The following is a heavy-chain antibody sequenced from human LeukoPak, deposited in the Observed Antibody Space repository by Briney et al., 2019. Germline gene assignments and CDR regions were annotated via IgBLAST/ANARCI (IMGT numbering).Heavy chain of an antibody. CDR1: GFPFSSYA. CDR3: VRGYSYGPYGMDV. J-gene: IGHJ6*02. V-gene: IGHV3-64D*09. CDR2: ISDSGGST. Sequence: GGSLRLSCSASGFPFSSYAMHWARQAPGKGLEYVSAISDSGGSTYYADSVKGRFTISRDNSKNTLYLQMSSLRAEDTAVYFCVRGYSYGPYGMDVWGQGATVTVSS. D-gene: IGHD5-18*01.